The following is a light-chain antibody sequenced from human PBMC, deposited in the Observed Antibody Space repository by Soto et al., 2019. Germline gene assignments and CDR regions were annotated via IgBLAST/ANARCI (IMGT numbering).Light chain of an antibody. J-gene: IGKJ4*01. CDR1: QSVGSD. CDR3: QQYNNWPRT. CDR2: GAS. Sequence: IVMTQSPATLSVSPGERATLSCRASQSVGSDLAWYQQKPGQAPRLVIYGASTRATGIPARFSGSGSGTEFTLTISSLQSEDFAVYYCQQYNNWPRTFGGGTKVDIK. V-gene: IGKV3-15*01.